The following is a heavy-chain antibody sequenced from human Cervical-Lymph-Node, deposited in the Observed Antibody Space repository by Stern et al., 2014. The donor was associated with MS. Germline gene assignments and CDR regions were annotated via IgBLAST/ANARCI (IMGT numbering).Heavy chain of an antibody. D-gene: IGHD2-21*02. CDR2: FDPEHCET. Sequence: VQLVESEAEVKKPGASVKVSCKVSGYTLSEISMHWVRQAPGKGLEWMGGFDPEHCETRYAQKVQGRVTMAEDRSTDTAYMELSSLRSEDTAVYYCATHRGRVTYYYGMDVWGQGTTVTVSS. V-gene: IGHV1-24*01. J-gene: IGHJ6*02. CDR1: GYTLSEIS. CDR3: ATHRGRVTYYYGMDV.